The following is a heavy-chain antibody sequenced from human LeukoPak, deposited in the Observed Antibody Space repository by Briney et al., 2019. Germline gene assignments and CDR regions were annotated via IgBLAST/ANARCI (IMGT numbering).Heavy chain of an antibody. J-gene: IGHJ4*02. CDR3: AKDRMIAVAGTY. V-gene: IGHV3-23*01. CDR2: ISGSGGST. Sequence: GGSLSLSCAASGFTFSSYAMSWVRPAPGQGLEWVSAISGSGGSTYYADSVKGRFTISRDNSKNTLYLQMNSLRAEDTAVYYCAKDRMIAVAGTYWGQGTLVTVSS. D-gene: IGHD6-19*01. CDR1: GFTFSSYA.